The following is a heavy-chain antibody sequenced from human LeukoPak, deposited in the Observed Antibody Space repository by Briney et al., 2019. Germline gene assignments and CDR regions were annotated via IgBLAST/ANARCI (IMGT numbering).Heavy chain of an antibody. CDR3: ARVSPSDIVVVVAATDYYYYMDV. D-gene: IGHD2-15*01. Sequence: VASVKVSCKASGYTFTSYGISWVRQAPGQGLEWMGWISAYNGNTNYAQKLQGRVTMTTDTSTSTAYMELRSLRSDDTAVYYCARVSPSDIVVVVAATDYYYYMDVWGKGTTVTVSS. V-gene: IGHV1-18*01. J-gene: IGHJ6*03. CDR2: ISAYNGNT. CDR1: GYTFTSYG.